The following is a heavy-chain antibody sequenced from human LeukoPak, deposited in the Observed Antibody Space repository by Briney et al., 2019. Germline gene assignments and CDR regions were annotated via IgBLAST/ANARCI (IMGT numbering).Heavy chain of an antibody. D-gene: IGHD6-13*01. CDR3: ARVLEAAAFDF. CDR1: GFSFSSYS. V-gene: IGHV3-21*01. J-gene: IGHJ4*02. Sequence: GGSLRLSCAASGFSFSSYSMNWVRQAPGKGLEWVSSTSRSSSNTYYADSLKGRFTISRDNAKNSLYLQMNSLRAEDTAVYYCARVLEAAAFDFWGQGTLVTVSS. CDR2: TSRSSSNT.